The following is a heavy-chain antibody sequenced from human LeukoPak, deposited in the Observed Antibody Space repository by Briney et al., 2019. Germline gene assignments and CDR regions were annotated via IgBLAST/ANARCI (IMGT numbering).Heavy chain of an antibody. D-gene: IGHD3-9*01. CDR1: GFTFSSYS. CDR3: ARILTDSSFDP. CDR2: ISSSSSYI. V-gene: IGHV3-21*01. J-gene: IGHJ5*02. Sequence: PSGSLRLSCAASGFTFSSYSMNWVRQAPGKGLEWVSSISSSSSYIYYADSVKGRFTISRDNAKKSLYLQMNSLRAEDTAVYYCARILTDSSFDPWGQGTLVTVSS.